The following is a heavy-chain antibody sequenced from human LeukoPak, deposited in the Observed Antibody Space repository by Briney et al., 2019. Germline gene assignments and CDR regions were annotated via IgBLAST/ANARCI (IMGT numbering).Heavy chain of an antibody. D-gene: IGHD4/OR15-4a*01. J-gene: IGHJ4*02. CDR3: AKAGLVRGGALDS. CDR1: GFTFSSYA. Sequence: PGGSLRLSCAASGFTFSSYAMSWVRQAPGKGLEWVSSITGSGDGTSAADSVTSRFSISRDNSKSTLYLQMNSLRVEDTAVYYCAKAGLVRGGALDSWGQGTLVTVSS. CDR2: ITGSGDGT. V-gene: IGHV3-23*01.